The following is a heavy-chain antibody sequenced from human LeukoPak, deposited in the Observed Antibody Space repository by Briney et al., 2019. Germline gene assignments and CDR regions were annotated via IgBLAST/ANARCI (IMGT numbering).Heavy chain of an antibody. Sequence: ASVKVSCKASGYTFTDYDLHWVRQAPGHGPEWMGRINTNSGDTKYGQKFQGRVTMTRDTSITTVYMEMSRLTSDDTAVYYCARSPSDFDWLLRTGRIYYMDVWGKGTTVTVSS. CDR3: ARSPSDFDWLLRTGRIYYMDV. J-gene: IGHJ6*03. V-gene: IGHV1-2*06. CDR2: INTNSGDT. CDR1: GYTFTDYD. D-gene: IGHD3-9*01.